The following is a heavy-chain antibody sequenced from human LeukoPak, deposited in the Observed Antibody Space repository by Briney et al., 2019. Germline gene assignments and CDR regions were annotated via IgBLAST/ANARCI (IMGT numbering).Heavy chain of an antibody. CDR1: GGSFSGYY. Sequence: NPSETLSLTCAVYGGSFSGYYWSWIRQPPGKGLEWIGEINHSGSTNYNPSLKSRVTISVDTSKNQFSLKLSSVTAADTAVYYCARDPYSGSWNRNYYFDYWGQGTLVTVSS. CDR3: ARDPYSGSWNRNYYFDY. V-gene: IGHV4-34*01. CDR2: INHSGST. D-gene: IGHD6-13*01. J-gene: IGHJ4*02.